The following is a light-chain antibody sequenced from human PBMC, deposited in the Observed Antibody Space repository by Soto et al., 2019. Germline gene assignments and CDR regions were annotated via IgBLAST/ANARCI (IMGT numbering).Light chain of an antibody. J-gene: IGKJ4*01. V-gene: IGKV3-20*01. CDR2: DAS. CDR1: QTVRNNY. CDR3: QQFSSYPLT. Sequence: GVTQSQGTMSWSPWKRATLSLRASQTVRNNYLAWYQQKPGQAPRLLIYDASSRATGIPDRFSGGGSGTDFTLTISRLEPEDFAVYYCQQFSSYPLTFGGGSNV.